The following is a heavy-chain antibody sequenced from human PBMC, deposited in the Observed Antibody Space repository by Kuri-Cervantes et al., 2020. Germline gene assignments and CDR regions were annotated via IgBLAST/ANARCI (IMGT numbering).Heavy chain of an antibody. V-gene: IGHV3-20*01. Sequence: GGSLRLSCAASGFTFADYGMSWVRQAPGKGLEWVSGINWNGGSTGYADSVKGRFTISRDNAKNSLYLQMNSLRAEDTALYHCARDPSRNYYGSGSYYNAVQYYYYYGMDVWGQGTTVTVSS. CDR1: GFTFADYG. J-gene: IGHJ6*02. CDR2: INWNGGST. D-gene: IGHD3-10*01. CDR3: ARDPSRNYYGSGSYYNAVQYYYYYGMDV.